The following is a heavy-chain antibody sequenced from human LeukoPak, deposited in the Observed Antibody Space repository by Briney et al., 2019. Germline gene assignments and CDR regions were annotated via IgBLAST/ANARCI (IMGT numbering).Heavy chain of an antibody. Sequence: GGSLRLSCAASGFTFSDYYMSWIRQAPGKGLEWLSYINISSTYTNFADSVKGRFTISRDNAKNSLYLQMNSLRAEDTAVYYCAKDLVEDVTYYDILTGPDYYGMDVWGQGTTVTVSS. D-gene: IGHD3-9*01. J-gene: IGHJ6*02. V-gene: IGHV3-11*06. CDR3: AKDLVEDVTYYDILTGPDYYGMDV. CDR2: INISSTYT. CDR1: GFTFSDYY.